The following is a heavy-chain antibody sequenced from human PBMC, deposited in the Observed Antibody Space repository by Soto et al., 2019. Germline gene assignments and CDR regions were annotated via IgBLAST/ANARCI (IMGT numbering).Heavy chain of an antibody. CDR2: IKVDGSDK. CDR1: GFTFSTYW. CDR3: ARSLGWRDAFDI. V-gene: IGHV3-7*01. J-gene: IGHJ3*02. D-gene: IGHD6-19*01. Sequence: EVQLVESGGGLVQPGGSLRLSCAASGFTFSTYWMSWVRQAPGKGLEWVANIKVDGSDKYYVDSVKGRFTISRDNAKDALYLHMNSLRDEETSVYYCARSLGWRDAFDIWGQGTVVTVSS.